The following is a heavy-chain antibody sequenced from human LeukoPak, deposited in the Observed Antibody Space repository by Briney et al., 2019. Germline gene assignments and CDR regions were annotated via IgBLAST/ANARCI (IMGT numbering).Heavy chain of an antibody. CDR1: GFTSSSYA. CDR2: ISYDGSNK. CDR3: ASLLTVSYGMDV. D-gene: IGHD4-11*01. V-gene: IGHV3-30*04. Sequence: GGSLRLSCAASGFTSSSYAMHWVRQAPGKGLEWVAVISYDGSNKYYADSVKGRFTISRDNSKNTLYLQMNSLRAEDTAVYYCASLLTVSYGMDVWGQGTTVTVSS. J-gene: IGHJ6*02.